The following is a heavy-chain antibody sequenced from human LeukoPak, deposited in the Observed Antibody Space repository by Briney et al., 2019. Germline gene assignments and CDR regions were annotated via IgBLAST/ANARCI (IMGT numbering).Heavy chain of an antibody. J-gene: IGHJ4*02. D-gene: IGHD7-27*01. CDR3: ARGFRGDNFDY. CDR2: IYTSGTT. Sequence: PSETLSLTCTVSGGSISSSNYYWSWIRQPAGKGLEWIGRIYTSGTTNYNPSLKSRVTISIDTSKNQFSLKLSSVTAADTAVYFCARGFRGDNFDYWGQGTLVTVSS. CDR1: GGSISSSNYY. V-gene: IGHV4-61*02.